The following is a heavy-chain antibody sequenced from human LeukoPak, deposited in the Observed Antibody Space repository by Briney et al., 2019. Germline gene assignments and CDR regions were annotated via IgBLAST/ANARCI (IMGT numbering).Heavy chain of an antibody. J-gene: IGHJ4*02. CDR2: IYYSGST. CDR1: GVSISSYY. Sequence: SETLSLTCTVSGVSISSYYWSWIRQPPGKGLEWIGYIYYSGSTNYNPSLKSRVTISVDTSKNQFSLKLSSVTAADTAVYYCASNPYGYYFDYWGQGTLVTVSS. D-gene: IGHD4-17*01. V-gene: IGHV4-59*01. CDR3: ASNPYGYYFDY.